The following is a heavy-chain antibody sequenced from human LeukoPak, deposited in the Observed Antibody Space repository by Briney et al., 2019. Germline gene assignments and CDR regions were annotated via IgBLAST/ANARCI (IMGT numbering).Heavy chain of an antibody. CDR3: ASLVDTRYYYYYMDV. V-gene: IGHV4-59*12. CDR1: GGSISSYY. CDR2: IYYSGST. J-gene: IGHJ6*03. D-gene: IGHD5-18*01. Sequence: SETLSLTCTVSGGSISSYYWSWIRQPPGKGLEWIGYIYYSGSTNYNPSLKSRVTISVDTSKNQFSLKLSSVTAADTAVYYCASLVDTRYYYYYMDVWGKGTTVTISS.